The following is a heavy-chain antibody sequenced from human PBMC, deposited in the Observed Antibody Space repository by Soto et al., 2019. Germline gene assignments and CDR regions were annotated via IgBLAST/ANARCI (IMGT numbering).Heavy chain of an antibody. CDR1: GFTFSSYG. CDR3: AKGLGSYYDFWTPWFDP. Sequence: QVQLVESGGGVVQPGRSLRLSCAASGFTFSSYGMHWVRQAPGKGLEWVAVISYDGSNKYYADSVKGRFTISRDNSKNTLYLQMNSLRAEDTAVYYCAKGLGSYYDFWTPWFDPWGQGTLVTVSS. V-gene: IGHV3-30*18. CDR2: ISYDGSNK. D-gene: IGHD3-3*01. J-gene: IGHJ5*02.